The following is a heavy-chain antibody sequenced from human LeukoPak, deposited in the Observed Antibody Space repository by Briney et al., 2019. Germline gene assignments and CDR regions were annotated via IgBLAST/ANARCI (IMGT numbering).Heavy chain of an antibody. CDR2: IYYSGST. V-gene: IGHV4-59*12. CDR3: ARGTTLYCSGGSCYSRGIDY. J-gene: IGHJ4*02. D-gene: IGHD2-15*01. Sequence: SETLSLTCTVSGGSISSYYWSWIRQPPGKGLEWIGYIYYSGSTNYNPSLKSRVTISVDTSKNQFSLKLSSVTAADTAVYYCARGTTLYCSGGSCYSRGIDYWGQGTLVTVSS. CDR1: GGSISSYY.